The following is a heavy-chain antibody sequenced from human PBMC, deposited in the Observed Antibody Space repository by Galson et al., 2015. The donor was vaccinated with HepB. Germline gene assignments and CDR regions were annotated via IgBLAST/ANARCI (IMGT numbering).Heavy chain of an antibody. V-gene: IGHV3-48*01. CDR2: IISSSSTI. CDR1: GFTFSSYS. CDR3: ASNILTGYCY. Sequence: SLRLSCAASGFTFSSYSMNWVRQAPGKGLEWVSYIISSSSTIYYADSVKGRFTISRDNAKNSLYLQMNSLRAEDTAVYYCASNILTGYCYWGQGTLVTVSS. J-gene: IGHJ4*02. D-gene: IGHD3-9*01.